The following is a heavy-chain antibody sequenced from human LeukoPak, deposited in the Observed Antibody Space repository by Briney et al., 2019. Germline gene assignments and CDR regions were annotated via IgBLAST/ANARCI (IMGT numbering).Heavy chain of an antibody. CDR2: IKQDGSEE. V-gene: IGHV3-7*01. D-gene: IGHD3-22*01. CDR1: GFTFSSFW. CDR3: ARWEGNGYYFDY. Sequence: PGGSLRLSCAASGFTFSSFWMSWVRQAPGKGLEWVVNIKQDGSEEYYVDSVKGRFTISRDNAKNSLYLQMNSLRAEDTAVYYCARWEGNGYYFDYRGQGTLVTVSS. J-gene: IGHJ4*02.